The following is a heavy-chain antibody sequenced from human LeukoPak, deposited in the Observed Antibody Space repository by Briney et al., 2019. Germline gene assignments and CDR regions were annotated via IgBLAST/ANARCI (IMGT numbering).Heavy chain of an antibody. CDR2: IIPIFGTA. Sequence: SVKVSCKASGGTFSSYAISWVRQAPGQGLEWMGRIIPIFGTANYSQKFQGRVTITTDESTSTAYMELSSLRSEDTAVYYCALRQPDAFDIWGQGTMVTVSS. CDR3: ALRQPDAFDI. V-gene: IGHV1-69*05. D-gene: IGHD6-13*01. CDR1: GGTFSSYA. J-gene: IGHJ3*02.